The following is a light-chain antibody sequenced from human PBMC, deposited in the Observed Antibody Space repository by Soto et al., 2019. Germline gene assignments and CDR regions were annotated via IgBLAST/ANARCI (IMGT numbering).Light chain of an antibody. CDR3: QQYNNWPWT. J-gene: IGKJ1*01. CDR1: QSISDT. CDR2: GAS. V-gene: IGKV3-15*01. Sequence: EIVMTQSPATLSVSPGGRATLSCRASQSISDTLAWYQQKPGQAPRLLIYGASTRSHGLPARFSGSGSGTDFTLTISSLQSEDFAVYYCQQYNNWPWTFGQGTKVEIK.